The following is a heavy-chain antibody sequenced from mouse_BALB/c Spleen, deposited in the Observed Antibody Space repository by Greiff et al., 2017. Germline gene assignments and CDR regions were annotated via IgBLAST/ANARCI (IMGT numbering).Heavy chain of an antibody. J-gene: IGHJ4*01. CDR1: GYTFTSYW. D-gene: IGHD2-14*01. CDR2: INPSTGYT. CDR3: LYDDAMDY. V-gene: IGHV1-7*01. Sequence: QVQLQQSGAELAKPGASVKMSCKASGYTFTSYWMHWVKQRPGQGLEWIGYINPSTGYTEYNQKFKDKATLTADKSSSTAYMQLSSLTSEDSAVYYCLYDDAMDYWGQGTSVTVSS.